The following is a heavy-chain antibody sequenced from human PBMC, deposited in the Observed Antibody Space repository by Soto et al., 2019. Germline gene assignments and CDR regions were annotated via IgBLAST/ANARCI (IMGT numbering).Heavy chain of an antibody. CDR3: ARAPSGAVTTYFDP. CDR1: GFTFNNYA. Sequence: HPGGSLRLSCEASGFTFNNYAMHWVRQAPGKGLEWVAGVSFDGIYKYYSDSARGRFTISRDNSKNMVYLQMNGLRGEYMAVYYCARAPSGAVTTYFDPWGQGTLVTVSS. CDR2: VSFDGIYK. J-gene: IGHJ5*02. V-gene: IGHV3-30-3*01. D-gene: IGHD4-17*01.